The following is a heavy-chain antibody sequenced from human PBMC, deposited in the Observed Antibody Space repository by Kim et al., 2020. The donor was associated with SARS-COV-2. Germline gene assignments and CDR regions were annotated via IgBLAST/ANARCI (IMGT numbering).Heavy chain of an antibody. CDR2: IKSKTDGGTT. D-gene: IGHD3-22*01. J-gene: IGHJ4*02. Sequence: GGSLRLSCAASGFTFSNAWMSWVRQAPGKGLEWVGRIKSKTDGGTTDYAAPVKGRFTISRDDSKNTLYLQMNSLKTEDTAVYYCTTEGFYYDGSGYYYYFDYWGQGTLVTVSS. CDR1: GFTFSNAW. CDR3: TTEGFYYDGSGYYYYFDY. V-gene: IGHV3-15*01.